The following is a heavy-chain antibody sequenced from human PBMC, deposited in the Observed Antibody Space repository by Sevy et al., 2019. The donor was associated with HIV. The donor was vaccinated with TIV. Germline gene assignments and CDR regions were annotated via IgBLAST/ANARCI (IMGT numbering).Heavy chain of an antibody. D-gene: IGHD3-16*01. CDR1: GFTFGDYA. Sequence: GGSLRLSCTGSGFTFGDYAMSWVRQAPGKGLEWVAFLKHKAYGGTLDYAATVKGGFSISRDDSKSIAHLQRNDLKTEDTAIYYGTRGKGAQSIFDYWGQGALVTVSS. J-gene: IGHJ4*02. V-gene: IGHV3-49*04. CDR3: TRGKGAQSIFDY. CDR2: LKHKAYGGTL.